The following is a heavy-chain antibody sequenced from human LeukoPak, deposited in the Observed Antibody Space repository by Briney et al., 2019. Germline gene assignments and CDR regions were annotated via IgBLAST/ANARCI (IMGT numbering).Heavy chain of an antibody. CDR3: ARRCSSTSCPEADYYYYGMDV. Sequence: ASVKVSCKASGGTFSSYAISWVRQAPGLGLEWMGGIIPIFGTANYAQKFQGRVTITADESTSTAYMELSSLRSEDTAVYYCARRCSSTSCPEADYYYYGMDVWGQGTTVTVSS. CDR1: GGTFSSYA. D-gene: IGHD2-2*01. J-gene: IGHJ6*02. CDR2: IIPIFGTA. V-gene: IGHV1-69*01.